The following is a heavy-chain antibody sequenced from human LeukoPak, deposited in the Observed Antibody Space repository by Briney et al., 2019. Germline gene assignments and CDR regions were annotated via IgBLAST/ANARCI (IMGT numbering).Heavy chain of an antibody. V-gene: IGHV3-7*03. J-gene: IGHJ4*02. CDR1: GFTFSSYW. D-gene: IGHD1-26*01. CDR3: ANQWELLN. Sequence: GGALRLSCAASGFTFSSYWMSWVRQAPGKGLGWVANIKQDGSEKYYVDSVKGRFTISRDNAKNSLYLQMDSLRAEDTAVYYCANQWELLNWGQGTLVTVSS. CDR2: IKQDGSEK.